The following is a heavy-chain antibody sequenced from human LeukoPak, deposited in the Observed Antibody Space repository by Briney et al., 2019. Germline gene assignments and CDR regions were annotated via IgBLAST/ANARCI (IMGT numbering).Heavy chain of an antibody. CDR1: CGSISSYY. D-gene: IGHD3-3*01. Sequence: PSETLSLTCTVSCGSISSYYWSWIRQPPGKGLEWIGYIYYSGSTNYNPSLKSRVTISVDTSKNQFSLKLSSVTAADTAVYYCARVLEWSYNWFDPWGQGTLVTVSS. J-gene: IGHJ5*02. CDR3: ARVLEWSYNWFDP. CDR2: IYYSGST. V-gene: IGHV4-59*12.